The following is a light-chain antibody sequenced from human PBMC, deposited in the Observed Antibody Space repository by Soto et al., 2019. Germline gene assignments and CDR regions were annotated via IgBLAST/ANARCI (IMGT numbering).Light chain of an antibody. J-gene: IGKJ1*01. CDR1: QSVSNN. CDR2: GAS. CDR3: QQYNKWPWT. V-gene: IGKV3-15*01. Sequence: EIVMTQSPATLSVFPGERATLSCRASQSVSNNLAWYQQKPGQARRLLIYGASTRATGVPARFSGSGSGTEFTLTISSPQSEDFAVYHCQQYNKWPWTFGQGTKVEVK.